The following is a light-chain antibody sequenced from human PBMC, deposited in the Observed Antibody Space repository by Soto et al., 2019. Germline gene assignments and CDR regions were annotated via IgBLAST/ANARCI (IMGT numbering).Light chain of an antibody. V-gene: IGKV2-28*01. CDR3: MQSLQTPLT. J-gene: IGKJ1*01. Sequence: DIVMTQSPLSLPVTPGEPASISCRSSQSLLNSNGYNCLEWYLQKPGQSPQLLIYLGSNRASGVPDRFSGSGSGTDFTLKISRVEAEDLGVYFCMQSLQTPLTFGQGTKVEFK. CDR2: LGS. CDR1: QSLLNSNGYNC.